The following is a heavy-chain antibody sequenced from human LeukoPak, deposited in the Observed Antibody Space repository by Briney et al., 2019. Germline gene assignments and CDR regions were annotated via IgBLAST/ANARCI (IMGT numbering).Heavy chain of an antibody. V-gene: IGHV4-34*01. J-gene: IGHJ6*02. CDR1: GGSFSGYY. Sequence: PSETLSLACAVYGGSFSGYYWSWIRQPPGKGLEWIGEINHSGSTNYNPSLESRVTISVDTSKNQFSLKLSSVTAADTAVYYCARRGYCSSTSCPGAYYYYGMDVWGQGTTVTVSS. CDR3: ARRGYCSSTSCPGAYYYYGMDV. CDR2: INHSGST. D-gene: IGHD2-2*01.